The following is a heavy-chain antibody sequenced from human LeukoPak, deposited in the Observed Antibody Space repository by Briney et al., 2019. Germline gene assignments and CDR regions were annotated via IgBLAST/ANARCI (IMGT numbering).Heavy chain of an antibody. CDR1: GFTFSSYA. D-gene: IGHD3-22*01. CDR3: AKFHYYDGSGSYDAFDI. J-gene: IGHJ3*02. Sequence: GGSLRLSCAASGFTFSSYAMSWVRQAPGKGLEWVSAISGSGGSTYYADSVKGRFTISRDNSKNTLYLQMNSLRAEDTAVYYCAKFHYYDGSGSYDAFDIWGQGTMVTVSS. V-gene: IGHV3-23*01. CDR2: ISGSGGST.